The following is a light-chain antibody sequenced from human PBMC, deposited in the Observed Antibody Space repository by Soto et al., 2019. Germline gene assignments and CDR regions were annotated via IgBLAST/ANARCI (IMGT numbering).Light chain of an antibody. J-gene: IGKJ2*01. CDR3: QQRGDRPRT. V-gene: IGKV3-11*01. Sequence: EIVLTQSPAALSLSPGERATLSCRASQSVSNYLAWYQQRPGRAPRLLIYDASHRATGIPARFSGSGSGTDFTLTINSPEPEDFAVYYCQQRGDRPRTFGQGTKLEIK. CDR1: QSVSNY. CDR2: DAS.